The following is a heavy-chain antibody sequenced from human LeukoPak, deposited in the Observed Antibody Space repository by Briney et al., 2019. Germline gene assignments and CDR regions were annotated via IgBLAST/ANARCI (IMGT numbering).Heavy chain of an antibody. CDR1: GFTFRNHA. CDR3: ARDYSRAGGSSDY. V-gene: IGHV3-30*04. Sequence: AGGSLRLSCPASGFTFRNHAMHWVRQAPGKGLEWVAVILYDGSKKYYADSVKGRFTISRDNAKNTLFLQMNSLRAEDTAVYFCARDYSRAGGSSDYWGQGTLVTVSS. J-gene: IGHJ4*02. D-gene: IGHD1-26*01. CDR2: ILYDGSKK.